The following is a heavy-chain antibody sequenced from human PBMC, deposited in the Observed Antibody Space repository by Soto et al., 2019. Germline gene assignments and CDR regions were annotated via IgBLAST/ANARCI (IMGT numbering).Heavy chain of an antibody. D-gene: IGHD6-25*01. CDR2: MYYSGTT. J-gene: IGHJ5*02. V-gene: IGHV4-39*01. CDR3: AVVDSTGNWFDP. CDR1: VGSISSSDFY. Sequence: PSETLSLTCTVSVGSISSSDFYWGWLPQTPGKGLEFIGSMYYSGTTYYNPSLKSRVTISVDTSKNQFTLKLISVTAADTAVYYCAVVDSTGNWFDPWGEGALVTVSS.